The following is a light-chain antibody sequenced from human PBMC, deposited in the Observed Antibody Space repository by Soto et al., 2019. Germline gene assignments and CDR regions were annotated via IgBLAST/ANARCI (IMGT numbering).Light chain of an antibody. Sequence: EIVLTQSPGTLSLSPGERATLSCRASQSVSSYYLAWYQQKPGQAPRLLIYAASSRATGIPDRFSGGGSGTDFTLTISRLEPGDFAVYYCQQCGSSPWTFGQGTKVEIK. CDR1: QSVSSYY. CDR3: QQCGSSPWT. V-gene: IGKV3-20*01. CDR2: AAS. J-gene: IGKJ1*01.